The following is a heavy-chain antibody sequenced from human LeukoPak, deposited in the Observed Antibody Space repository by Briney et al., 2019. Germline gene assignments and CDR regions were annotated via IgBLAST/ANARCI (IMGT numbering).Heavy chain of an antibody. Sequence: GGSLRLSCTASGFTFGDYAMSWFRQAPGKGLEWVGFIRSKAYGGTTEYAASVKGRFTISRDDSKSIAYLQMNSLKTEDTAVYYRTRRERGYYYDSSGLFDYWGQGTLVTVSS. V-gene: IGHV3-49*03. CDR2: IRSKAYGGTT. D-gene: IGHD3-22*01. CDR3: TRRERGYYYDSSGLFDY. CDR1: GFTFGDYA. J-gene: IGHJ4*02.